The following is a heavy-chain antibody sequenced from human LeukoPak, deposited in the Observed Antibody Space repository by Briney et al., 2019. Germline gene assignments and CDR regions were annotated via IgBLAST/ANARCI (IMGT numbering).Heavy chain of an antibody. J-gene: IGHJ4*02. V-gene: IGHV3-49*03. CDR3: TRVGDYYDSSGYYYGNDY. CDR1: GCTFGDYA. D-gene: IGHD3-22*01. CDR2: VRSKAYGGTT. Sequence: GGSLRLSCTASGCTFGDYAKSWFREAPGKGLEWVGSVRSKAYGGTTEYAASVKGRFSISRDDSKSIAYLQMNSLKTEDTAMYYCTRVGDYYDSSGYYYGNDYWGQGTLVTVSS.